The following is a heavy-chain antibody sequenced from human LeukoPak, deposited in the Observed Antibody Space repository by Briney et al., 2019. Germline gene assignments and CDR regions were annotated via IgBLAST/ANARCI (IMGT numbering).Heavy chain of an antibody. J-gene: IGHJ5*02. Sequence: GGSLRLSCAASGFTFSIYAMHWVRQAPGKGLEWVAGTSHDGGSTYYAESVKGRFTISRDNSKNTMYLQIHSLRTEQTSVYYCARGGASTWGKWFAPWGQRPLVTVSS. D-gene: IGHD1-26*01. CDR1: GFTFSIYA. V-gene: IGHV3-30*01. CDR3: ARGGASTWGKWFAP. CDR2: TSHDGGST.